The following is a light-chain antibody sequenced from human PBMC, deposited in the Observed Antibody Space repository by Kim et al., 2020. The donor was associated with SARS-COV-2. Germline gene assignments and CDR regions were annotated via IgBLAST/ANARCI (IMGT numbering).Light chain of an antibody. Sequence: GKTLTISGNRSSGSIATYYVQWYQQRPSSSPAIVIYEHNQRPSGVPDRFSGSIDTSANSATLTISGLETEDEADYYCQSYDTNSHVFGGGTQLTVL. J-gene: IGLJ3*02. CDR1: SGSIATYY. V-gene: IGLV6-57*01. CDR3: QSYDTNSHV. CDR2: EHN.